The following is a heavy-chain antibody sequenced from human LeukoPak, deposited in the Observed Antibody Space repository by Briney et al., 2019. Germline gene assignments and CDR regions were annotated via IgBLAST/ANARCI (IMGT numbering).Heavy chain of an antibody. CDR1: GFTITTYA. J-gene: IGHJ4*02. D-gene: IGHD1-26*01. Sequence: GGSLRLSCAASGFTITTYAVNWVRQAPGKGLEWVSGIGGGGTEYYADSVKGRFIISSDNSLNLVHLQMNSLTVEDTAVYYCARAQGALDYWGQGTLVTVSS. CDR2: IGGGGTE. V-gene: IGHV3-23*01. CDR3: ARAQGALDY.